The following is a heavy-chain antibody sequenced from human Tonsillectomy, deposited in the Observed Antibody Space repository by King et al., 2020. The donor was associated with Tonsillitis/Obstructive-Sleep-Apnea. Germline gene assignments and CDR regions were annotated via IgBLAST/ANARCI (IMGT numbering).Heavy chain of an antibody. J-gene: IGHJ6*03. V-gene: IGHV4-39*01. CDR2: IYYSGRT. CDR3: ASQSDIPYYYYYYMDV. CDR1: GGSISSNTYY. Sequence: QLQESGPGLVKPSETLSLTCTVSGGSISSNTYYWGWIRQTPGKGLEWIGSIYYSGRTYYNLSLKSRVNISVDTSKNQLYLKLSSVTAADTAVYYCASQSDIPYYYYYYMDVWGKGTTVTVSS.